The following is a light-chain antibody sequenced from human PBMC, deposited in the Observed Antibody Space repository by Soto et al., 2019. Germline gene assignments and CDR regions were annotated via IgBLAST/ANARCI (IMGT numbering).Light chain of an antibody. CDR3: QQYGSSST. Sequence: EVVMTPSPATLSVSPGERATLSCRASQSVSSNLAWYQQKPGQAPRLLIYGASTRATGIPDRFSGSGSGTDFTLTISRLEPEDFAVYYCQQYGSSSTFGQGTRLEIK. V-gene: IGKV3-20*01. CDR2: GAS. J-gene: IGKJ5*01. CDR1: QSVSSN.